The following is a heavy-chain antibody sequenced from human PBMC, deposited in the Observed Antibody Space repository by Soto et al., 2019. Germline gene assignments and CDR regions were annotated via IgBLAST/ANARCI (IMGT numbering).Heavy chain of an antibody. V-gene: IGHV1-18*01. Sequence: GASVKVSCKASGYTFTSYGISWVRQAPGQGLEWMGWISAYNGNTNYAQKLQGRVTMTTDTSTSTAYMELRSLRSDDTAVYYCAREQNEDYGGNRFDYWGRGTLVTVSS. D-gene: IGHD4-17*01. CDR2: ISAYNGNT. CDR3: AREQNEDYGGNRFDY. J-gene: IGHJ4*02. CDR1: GYTFTSYG.